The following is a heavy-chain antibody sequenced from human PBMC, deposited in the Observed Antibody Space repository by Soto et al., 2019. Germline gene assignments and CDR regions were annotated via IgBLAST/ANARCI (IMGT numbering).Heavy chain of an antibody. D-gene: IGHD2-8*01. CDR2: ISAYNGNT. CDR3: PRRRNYCTNRVRSFSGMGA. J-gene: IGHJ6*02. CDR1: GYTFTSYG. V-gene: IGHV1-18*01. Sequence: QVQLVQSGAEVKKPGASVKVSCKASGYTFTSYGISWVRQAPGQGLEWMGWISAYNGNTNYAQKFQGRVTMTTDTSTSTAYMELRSPRSDDPAVYSCPRRRNYCTNRVRSFSGMGAWGQATTVTVSS.